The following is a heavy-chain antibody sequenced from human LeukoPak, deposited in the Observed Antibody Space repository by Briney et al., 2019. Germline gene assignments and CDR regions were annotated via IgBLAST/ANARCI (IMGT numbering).Heavy chain of an antibody. Sequence: GGSLRLSCAASGFTFSSYSMNWVRQAPGKGLEWVSYISSSSSTIYYADSVKGRFTISRDNSKNTLYLQMNSLRAEDTAVYYCAKSEKYSSRSSHFDYWGQGTLATVSS. CDR2: ISSSSSTI. J-gene: IGHJ4*02. CDR1: GFTFSSYS. V-gene: IGHV3-48*01. CDR3: AKSEKYSSRSSHFDY. D-gene: IGHD3-10*01.